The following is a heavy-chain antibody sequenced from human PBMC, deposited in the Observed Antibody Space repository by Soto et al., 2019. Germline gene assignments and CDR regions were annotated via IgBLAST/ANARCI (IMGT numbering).Heavy chain of an antibody. Sequence: EVQVVESGGGLVKPGGSLRLSCSFTFSMYSMNWVRQAPGKGLEWVASISSGGTYIKYADSVQGRFTISRDNAKNSVSLQMNSLRVEDTAVYFCTRDEGGSYDSWFHPGGQGTLVTVSS. CDR3: TRDEGGSYDSWFHP. CDR1: FTFSMYS. CDR2: ISSGGTYI. V-gene: IGHV3-21*01. D-gene: IGHD1-26*01. J-gene: IGHJ5*02.